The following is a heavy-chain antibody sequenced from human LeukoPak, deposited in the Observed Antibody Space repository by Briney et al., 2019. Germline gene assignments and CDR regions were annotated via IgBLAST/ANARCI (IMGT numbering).Heavy chain of an antibody. D-gene: IGHD6-19*01. CDR1: GFTFSTYA. CDR3: AKDRLNAGWNEFDY. CDR2: ISYDGSNK. J-gene: IGHJ4*02. V-gene: IGHV3-30*18. Sequence: GGSLRLSCAASGFTFSTYAMHWVRQAPGKGLAWVAVISYDGSNKYYADSVKGRFTISRDNSKNTLYLQMHSLRAEDTAVYFCAKDRLNAGWNEFDYWGQGTLVTVSS.